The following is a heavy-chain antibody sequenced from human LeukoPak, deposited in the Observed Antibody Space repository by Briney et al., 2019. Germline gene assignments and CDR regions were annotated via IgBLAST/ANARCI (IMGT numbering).Heavy chain of an antibody. V-gene: IGHV3-48*01. D-gene: IGHD3-3*01. CDR2: ISDSGETT. Sequence: GETLRLSCAASGFSFDSYDMSWVRQAPGKGLEWVSFISDSGETTYYADSVKGRFTISRDNAKNSLYLQMSSLRAEDTAVYYCATSFGVVNPFDYWGQGTLVTVSS. CDR1: GFSFDSYD. J-gene: IGHJ4*02. CDR3: ATSFGVVNPFDY.